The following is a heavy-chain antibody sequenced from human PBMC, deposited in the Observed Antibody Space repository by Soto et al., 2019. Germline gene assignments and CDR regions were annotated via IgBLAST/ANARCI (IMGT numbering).Heavy chain of an antibody. CDR1: GGSVSSGSYY. CDR3: ARDFCGGDCSDDYYYYAMDV. J-gene: IGHJ6*02. CDR2: IYYSGST. V-gene: IGHV4-61*01. D-gene: IGHD2-21*02. Sequence: SETLSLTCSVSGGSVSSGSYYWSWTRQPPGKGLEWIGYIYYSGSTNYNPSLKSRVTISVDTSKNQFSLKLSSVTAADTAVYYCARDFCGGDCSDDYYYYAMDVWGQGTTVTVSS.